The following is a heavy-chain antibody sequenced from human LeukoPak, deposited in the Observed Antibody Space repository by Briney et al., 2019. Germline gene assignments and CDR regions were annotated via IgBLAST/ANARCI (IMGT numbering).Heavy chain of an antibody. J-gene: IGHJ4*02. CDR2: IYYSGST. CDR1: GGSISSGSYY. CDR3: ARLDDLTYYFDY. V-gene: IGHV4-39*01. D-gene: IGHD3-3*01. Sequence: SETLSLTCTVSGGSISSGSYYWGWIRQPPGKGLEWIGSIYYSGSTYYNPSLKSRVTISVDTSKNQFSLKLSSVTAADTAVYYCARLDDLTYYFDYWGQGTLVTVSS.